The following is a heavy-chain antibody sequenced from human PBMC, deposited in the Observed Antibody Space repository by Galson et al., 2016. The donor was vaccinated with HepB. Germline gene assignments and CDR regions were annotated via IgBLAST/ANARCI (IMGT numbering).Heavy chain of an antibody. CDR2: IIPLFGTS. CDR1: GGTFENYA. V-gene: IGHV1-69*06. J-gene: IGHJ4*02. CDR3: AARPFYYDSRLDF. D-gene: IGHD3-22*01. Sequence: SVKVSCKASGGTFENYALIWVRQAPGQGLESMGGIIPLFGTSSYAQNFQGRVTFTADKSTSTVYMELSSLTSEDAAVYYCAARPFYYDSRLDFWGQGTLVTVSS.